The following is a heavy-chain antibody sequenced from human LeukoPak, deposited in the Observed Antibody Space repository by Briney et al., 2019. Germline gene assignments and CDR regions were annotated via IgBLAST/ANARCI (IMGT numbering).Heavy chain of an antibody. CDR1: GGSFSGYY. J-gene: IGHJ3*02. D-gene: IGHD4-17*01. Sequence: SETLSLTCAVCGGSFSGYYWSWIRQPPGKGLEWIGYIYYSGSTYYNPSLKSRVTISVDTSKNQFSLKLSSVTAADTAVYYCARDAGAYALDIWGQGTMVTVSS. V-gene: IGHV4-31*11. CDR2: IYYSGST. CDR3: ARDAGAYALDI.